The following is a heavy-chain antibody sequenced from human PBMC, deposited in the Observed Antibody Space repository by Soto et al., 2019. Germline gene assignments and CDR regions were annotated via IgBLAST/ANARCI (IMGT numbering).Heavy chain of an antibody. D-gene: IGHD2-2*01. Sequence: PGGCVGLSCAASGFVVSGCGMNWVRQAPGKGLEWVANMREDGGEKYYADSAKGRFTISRDNSKNSLYLQMNSLRAVDTAVYYCQFTRGYWGQGIRVTVSS. CDR2: MREDGGEK. CDR3: QFTRGY. J-gene: IGHJ4*02. V-gene: IGHV3-7*01. CDR1: GFVVSGCG.